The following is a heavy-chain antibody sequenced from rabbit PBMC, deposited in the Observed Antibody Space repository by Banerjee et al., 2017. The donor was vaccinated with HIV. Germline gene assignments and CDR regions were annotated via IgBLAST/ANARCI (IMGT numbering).Heavy chain of an antibody. Sequence: QQQLEESGGGLVQPEGSLTLTCKASGFDFSSNAMCWVRQAPGKGPEWIACIYNGDGSTYYASWVNGRFTISKTSSTTVTLQMTSLTAADTATYFCARDAGTAGYYFTLWGQGTL. J-gene: IGHJ4*01. CDR1: GFDFSSNA. CDR2: IYNGDGST. V-gene: IGHV1S47*01. D-gene: IGHD4-2*01. CDR3: ARDAGTAGYYFTL.